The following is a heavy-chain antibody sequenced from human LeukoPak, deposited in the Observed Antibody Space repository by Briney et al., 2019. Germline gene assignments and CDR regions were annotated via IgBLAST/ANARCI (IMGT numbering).Heavy chain of an antibody. CDR2: ISNNGGYT. D-gene: IGHD3-9*01. V-gene: IGHV3-23*01. Sequence: TGGSLRLSCAASGFTFSSSAMSWVRQAPGKGLEWVSAISNNGGYTYYADSVQGRFTISRDNSKNTLYLQMNSLRAEDTAVYYCAKDGRAVLRYFDWLLYYFDYWGQGTLVTVSS. J-gene: IGHJ4*02. CDR1: GFTFSSSA. CDR3: AKDGRAVLRYFDWLLYYFDY.